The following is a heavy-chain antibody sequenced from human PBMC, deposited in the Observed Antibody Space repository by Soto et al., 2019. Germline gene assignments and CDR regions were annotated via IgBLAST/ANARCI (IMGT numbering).Heavy chain of an antibody. CDR1: GGTFSSYA. CDR3: AREEQQLVKYYYGMDG. D-gene: IGHD6-13*01. CDR2: IIPLFGTA. J-gene: IGHJ6*02. V-gene: IGHV1-69*13. Sequence: SVKVSCKASGGTFSSYAFSWVRQAPGQGLEWMGGIIPLFGTANYAQKFQGRVTITADESTSTAYMELSSLRSEDTAVYYCAREEQQLVKYYYGMDGWGQGTTVTVSS.